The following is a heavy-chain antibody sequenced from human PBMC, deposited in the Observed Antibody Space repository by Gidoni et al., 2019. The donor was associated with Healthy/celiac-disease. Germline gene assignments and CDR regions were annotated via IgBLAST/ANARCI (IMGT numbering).Heavy chain of an antibody. CDR3: ASTTKLGYCSGSSCFFYGMDV. V-gene: IGHV3-21*01. CDR2: ISSSSSYI. Sequence: EVQLVESGGGLVKPGGSLRLSCAASGFTFSSYSMNWVRQAPGKGLEWVSSISSSSSYIYYADSVKGRFTISRDNAKNSLYLQMNSLRAEDTAVYYCASTTKLGYCSGSSCFFYGMDVWGQGTTVTVSS. CDR1: GFTFSSYS. J-gene: IGHJ6*02. D-gene: IGHD2-15*01.